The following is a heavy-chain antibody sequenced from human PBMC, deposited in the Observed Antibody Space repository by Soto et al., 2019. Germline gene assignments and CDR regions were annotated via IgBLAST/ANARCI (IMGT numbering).Heavy chain of an antibody. CDR1: GYTFTSYD. Sequence: QVQLVQSGAEVKKPGASVKVSCKASGYTFTSYDINWVRQATGQGLEWMGWMNPNSGNTGYAQKFKGRVNMTRNTSRSTAYLELSSLRSEDTAVYYCARERTGTTSMDVWGRGTTVTGSS. D-gene: IGHD1-1*01. J-gene: IGHJ6*02. V-gene: IGHV1-8*01. CDR2: MNPNSGNT. CDR3: ARERTGTTSMDV.